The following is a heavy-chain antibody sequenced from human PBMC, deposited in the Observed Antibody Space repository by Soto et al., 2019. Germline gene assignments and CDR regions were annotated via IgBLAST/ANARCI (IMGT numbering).Heavy chain of an antibody. D-gene: IGHD2-15*01. V-gene: IGHV3-23*01. CDR3: AKDADCSSGSCYFDY. Sequence: PGGSLRLSCAASGFSFSTYTMSWVRQAPGKGLEWVSVISGSGGRTYYADSVKGRFTISRDSSKNTLYLQMNSLRAEDTAVYYCAKDADCSSGSCYFDYWGQGTLVTVSS. CDR2: ISGSGGRT. J-gene: IGHJ4*02. CDR1: GFSFSTYT.